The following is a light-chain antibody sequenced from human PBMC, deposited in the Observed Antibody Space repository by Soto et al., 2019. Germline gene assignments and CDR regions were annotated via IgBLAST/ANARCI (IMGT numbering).Light chain of an antibody. CDR2: ENT. CDR1: SSNIGAVFD. V-gene: IGLV1-40*01. J-gene: IGLJ2*01. CDR3: QSYDSGLRGWL. Sequence: QSVLTQPPSVSGAPGQRVTISCTGSSSNIGAVFDVHWYQQVPGTAPKLLIYENTKRPSGVPDRFSGSKSGTSASLAITGLHAEDEADYYCQSYDSGLRGWLFGGGTKLTVL.